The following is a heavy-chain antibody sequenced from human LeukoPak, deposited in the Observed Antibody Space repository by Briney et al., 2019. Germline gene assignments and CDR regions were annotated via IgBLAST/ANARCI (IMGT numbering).Heavy chain of an antibody. CDR1: GGSISSGSYY. Sequence: SQTLSLTCTVSGGSISSGSYYWSWIRQPAGKGLEWIGRIYTSGSTNYNPSLKSRVTISVDTSKNQFSLKLSSVTAADTAVYYCATYYYDSSGPTSAFDIWGQGTMVTVSS. CDR2: IYTSGST. CDR3: ATYYYDSSGPTSAFDI. D-gene: IGHD3-22*01. V-gene: IGHV4-61*02. J-gene: IGHJ3*02.